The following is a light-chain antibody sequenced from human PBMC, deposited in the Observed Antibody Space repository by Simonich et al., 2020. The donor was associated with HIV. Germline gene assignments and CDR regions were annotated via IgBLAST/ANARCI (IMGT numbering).Light chain of an antibody. J-gene: IGKJ4*01. CDR2: GAS. CDR1: QSVSTN. Sequence: EIAMTQSPATLSVSPGERATLSCRASQSVSTNLAWYQQKPGQAPRLLIYGASTRATGIPARFSGSGSGTEFTLTISSLQPEDFATYYCQQANSFPLTFGGGTKVEIK. CDR3: QQANSFPLT. V-gene: IGKV3-15*01.